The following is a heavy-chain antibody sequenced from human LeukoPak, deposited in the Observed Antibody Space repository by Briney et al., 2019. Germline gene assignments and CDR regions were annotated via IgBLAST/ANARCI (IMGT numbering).Heavy chain of an antibody. CDR2: IIPILGIA. V-gene: IGHV1-69*04. J-gene: IGHJ6*02. CDR1: GGTFSSYA. CDR3: ARDQKVGATPYFGMDV. Sequence: SVKVSCKASGGTFSSYAISWVRQAPGQGLEWMGRIIPILGIANYAQKFQGRVTITADKSTSTAYMELSSLRSEDTAVYYCARDQKVGATPYFGMDVWGQGTTVTVSS. D-gene: IGHD1-26*01.